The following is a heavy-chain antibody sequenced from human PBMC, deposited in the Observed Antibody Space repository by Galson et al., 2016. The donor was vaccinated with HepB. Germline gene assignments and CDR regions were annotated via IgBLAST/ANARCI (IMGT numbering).Heavy chain of an antibody. CDR1: GFTFSSYG. D-gene: IGHD1-26*01. CDR2: ISSSSSYI. V-gene: IGHV3-21*01. J-gene: IGHJ4*02. CDR3: ARGDIVGAIFDY. Sequence: SLRLSCAASGFTFSSYGMSWVRQAPGKGLEWVSSISSSSSYIYYADSVKGRFTISRDNAKNSLYLQMNSLRAEDTAVYYCARGDIVGAIFDYWGQGTLVTVSS.